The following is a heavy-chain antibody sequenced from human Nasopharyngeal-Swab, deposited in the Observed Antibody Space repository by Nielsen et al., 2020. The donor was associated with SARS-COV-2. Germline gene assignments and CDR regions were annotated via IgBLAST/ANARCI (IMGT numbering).Heavy chain of an antibody. CDR2: RSYDGSNK. D-gene: IGHD5-18*01. CDR3: ARDQLGDTAMVTLDY. Sequence: GGSLRLSCAASGFTFSSYAMHWVSQAPGKGLEWVAVRSYDGSNKYYADSVKGPLTISRDNSKNTLYLQMNSLIAEDTAVYYCARDQLGDTAMVTLDYWGQGTLVTVSS. V-gene: IGHV3-30*04. CDR1: GFTFSSYA. J-gene: IGHJ4*02.